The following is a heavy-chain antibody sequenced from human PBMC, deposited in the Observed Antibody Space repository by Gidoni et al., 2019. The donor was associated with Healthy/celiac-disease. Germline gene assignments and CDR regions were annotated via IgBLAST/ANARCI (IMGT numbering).Heavy chain of an antibody. V-gene: IGHV1-45*02. CDR1: GYTFTYRY. CDR2: ITPFNGNT. Sequence: QMQLVQSGAEVKKTGSSVKVSCKASGYTFTYRYLPWVRQAPGQALEWMGWITPFNGNTNYAQKFQDRVTITRDRSMSTAYMELSSLRSEDTAMYYCARSTGEYCSGGSCYADAFDIWGQGTMVTVSS. J-gene: IGHJ3*02. CDR3: ARSTGEYCSGGSCYADAFDI. D-gene: IGHD2-15*01.